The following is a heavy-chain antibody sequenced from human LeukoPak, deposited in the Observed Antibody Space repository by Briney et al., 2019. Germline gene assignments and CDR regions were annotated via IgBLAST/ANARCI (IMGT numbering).Heavy chain of an antibody. J-gene: IGHJ4*02. D-gene: IGHD3/OR15-3a*01. Sequence: GGSLRLSCAASGFTFSTYAMSWVRQAPGKGLEWVSSISGSGGDTHYADSVKGRFTISRDNSKNTLFLQMNSLRAEDTAVYYCAKQRTYFDYWGQGTLATVSS. CDR2: ISGSGGDT. V-gene: IGHV3-23*01. CDR3: AKQRTYFDY. CDR1: GFTFSTYA.